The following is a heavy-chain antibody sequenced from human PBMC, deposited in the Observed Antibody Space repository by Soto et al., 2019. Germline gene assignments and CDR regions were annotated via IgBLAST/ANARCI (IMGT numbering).Heavy chain of an antibody. J-gene: IGHJ4*02. CDR2: IYYSGST. CDR3: ARDPGRTTRVTSGVN. Sequence: SETLSLTCTVSGGSISSGDYYWSWIRQPPGKGLEWIGYIYYSGSTYYNPSLKSRVTISVDTSKNQFSLKLSSLTAADTAVYYCARDPGRTTRVTSGVNWGQGTLVTVSS. CDR1: GGSISSGDYY. V-gene: IGHV4-30-4*01. D-gene: IGHD1-1*01.